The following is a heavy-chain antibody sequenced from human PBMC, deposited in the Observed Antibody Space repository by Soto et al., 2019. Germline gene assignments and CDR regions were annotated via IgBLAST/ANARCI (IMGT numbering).Heavy chain of an antibody. CDR2: LRHNGDT. Sequence: QVQLRQWGAGLLKPSETLSLTCVVSGGSFTDYNWTWIRQSPEKGLQWIGELRHNGDTDSKPSLRSRLTLSLDTSKNQVSLHWTSVPAADTAVDFCAGGSDYADCDAWGQGTLVTVSS. D-gene: IGHD4-17*01. CDR1: GGSFTDYN. J-gene: IGHJ5*02. V-gene: IGHV4-34*01. CDR3: AGGSDYADCDA.